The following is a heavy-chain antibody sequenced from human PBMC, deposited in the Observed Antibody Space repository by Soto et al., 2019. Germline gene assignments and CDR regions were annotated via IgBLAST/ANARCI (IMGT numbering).Heavy chain of an antibody. CDR1: GGSFSGYY. J-gene: IGHJ5*02. CDR2: INHSGST. Sequence: QVQLQQWGAGLLKPSETLSLTCAVYGGSFSGYYWSWIRQPPGKGLEWIGEINHSGSTNYNPSLKSRVTISVDTSKNQFSLKLSSVTAADTAVYYCARGRGLLLWFGEGRNWFDPWGQGTLVTVSS. D-gene: IGHD3-10*01. CDR3: ARGRGLLLWFGEGRNWFDP. V-gene: IGHV4-34*01.